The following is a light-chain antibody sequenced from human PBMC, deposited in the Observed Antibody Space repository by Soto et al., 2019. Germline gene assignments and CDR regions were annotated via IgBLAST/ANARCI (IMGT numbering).Light chain of an antibody. V-gene: IGKV3D-20*02. Sequence: EIVLTQSPGTLSLSPGERATISCRASQSVSSSYLAWYQQKPGQAPRLLAYDASNRPTDIPGRFSGSGSGTDFTLTISSLEPEDFAVYYCQQRSNWPLTFGQGTRLEIK. CDR3: QQRSNWPLT. CDR2: DAS. J-gene: IGKJ5*01. CDR1: QSVSSSY.